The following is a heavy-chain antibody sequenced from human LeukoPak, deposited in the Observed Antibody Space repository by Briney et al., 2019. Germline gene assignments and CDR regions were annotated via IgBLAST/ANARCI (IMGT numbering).Heavy chain of an antibody. CDR2: VKSDGSTT. D-gene: IGHD2/OR15-2a*01. CDR1: GFTFSAYW. J-gene: IGHJ4*02. Sequence: GGSLRLSCAASGFTFSAYWMHWVRQAPGKGLVWVSRVKSDGSTTVYADSVKGRFTTSRDNVKNTVYLQMSSLRVEDTGVYYCARAFSGPDSWGQGTLVTVSS. V-gene: IGHV3-74*01. CDR3: ARAFSGPDS.